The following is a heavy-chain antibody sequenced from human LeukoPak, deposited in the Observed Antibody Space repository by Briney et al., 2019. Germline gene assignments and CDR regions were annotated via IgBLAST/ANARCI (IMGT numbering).Heavy chain of an antibody. D-gene: IGHD3-22*01. CDR1: GFTVSGNY. CDR2: IHTDGTI. Sequence: GGSRTLSWAAAGFTVSGNYMSWVRQAPGKGLQWVSVIHTDGTIDYANSVKGRFTISRDNSKNTLYLQMNSLRVEDTAVYYWGGESYHESSVDPARAFDIWGQGTMVTVSS. V-gene: IGHV3-66*01. CDR3: GGESYHESSVDPARAFDI. J-gene: IGHJ3*02.